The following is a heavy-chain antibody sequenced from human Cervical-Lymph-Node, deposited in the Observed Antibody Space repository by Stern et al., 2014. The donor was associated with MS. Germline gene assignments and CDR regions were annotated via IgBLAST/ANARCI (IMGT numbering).Heavy chain of an antibody. CDR2: ITNVGST. D-gene: IGHD1-1*01. J-gene: IGHJ4*02. V-gene: IGHV3-53*01. Sequence: EVQLVESGGGAIQPGGSLGLSCTASGFTVRRDYLTWVRQAPGKGLEWVSLITNVGSTFYTDSVKGRFTISRDDSKNTVYLHMTSLRAEDTAMYYCARDTSSPERSDWWGQGTLVTVSS. CDR1: GFTVRRDY. CDR3: ARDTSSPERSDW.